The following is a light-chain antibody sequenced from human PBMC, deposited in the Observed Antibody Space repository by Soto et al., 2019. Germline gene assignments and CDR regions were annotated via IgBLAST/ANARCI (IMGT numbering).Light chain of an antibody. CDR2: WAS. CDR1: QSVLYSSNNKNY. CDR3: QQYYSTPIT. J-gene: IGKJ4*02. Sequence: DIVMTQSPDSLAVSLGERATINCKSSQSVLYSSNNKNYLAWYQQKPGQPPKLLIYWASTRESGVTDRFSGSGSGTDFTLTISSLQAEDVAVYYCQQYYSTPITFGGGPKVEIK. V-gene: IGKV4-1*01.